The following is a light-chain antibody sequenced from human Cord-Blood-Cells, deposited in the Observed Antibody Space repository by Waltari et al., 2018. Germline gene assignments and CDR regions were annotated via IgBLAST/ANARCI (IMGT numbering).Light chain of an antibody. CDR1: SSDVGSYNR. Sequence: QSALTQPPSVSGSPGQSVTISCTGTSSDVGSYNRVPWYQPPPGTAPKLMIYEVSNRPSGVPDRFSGSKSGNTASLTISGLQAEDEADYYCSSYTSSSTVVFGGGTKLTVL. CDR2: EVS. J-gene: IGLJ2*01. CDR3: SSYTSSSTVV. V-gene: IGLV2-18*02.